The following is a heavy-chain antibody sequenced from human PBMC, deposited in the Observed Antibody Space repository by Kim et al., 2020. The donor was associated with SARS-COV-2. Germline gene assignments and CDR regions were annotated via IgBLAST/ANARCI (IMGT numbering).Heavy chain of an antibody. CDR1: GFTFSSYW. Sequence: GGSLRLSCAASGFTFSSYWMHWVRQAPGKGLVWVSRINSDGSSTTYADSVRGRFTISRDNAKNTLYLQMNSLRAEDTAVYYCARVPATYGLDVWGQGTTVTVSS. CDR2: INSDGSST. V-gene: IGHV3-74*01. CDR3: ARVPATYGLDV. J-gene: IGHJ6*02.